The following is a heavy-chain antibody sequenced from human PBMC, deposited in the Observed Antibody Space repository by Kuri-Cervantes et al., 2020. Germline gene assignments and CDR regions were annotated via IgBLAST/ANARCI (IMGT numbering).Heavy chain of an antibody. V-gene: IGHV4-39*01. D-gene: IGHD6-13*01. CDR2: IYYSGST. J-gene: IGHJ4*02. CDR1: GGSISSSSYY. CDR3: ARQRGSPSFDY. Sequence: ESLKICCTVSGGSISSSSYYWGWIRQPPGKGLEWIGSIYYSGSTYYNPSLKSRVTISVDTSKNQFSLKLSSVTAADTAVYYCARQRGSPSFDYWGQGTLVTVSS.